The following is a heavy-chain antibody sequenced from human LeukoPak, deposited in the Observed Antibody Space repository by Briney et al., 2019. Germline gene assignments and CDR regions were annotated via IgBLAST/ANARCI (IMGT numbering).Heavy chain of an antibody. D-gene: IGHD7-27*01. CDR1: GFIFSSYS. CDR3: ARDHNWGFDY. J-gene: IGHJ4*02. Sequence: HPGGSLRLSCAASGFIFSSYSMNWVRQAPGKGLEWVSYISTTNDIYYADSVRGRFTISRDNAKNSLYLQMNSLRDEDTAVYYCARDHNWGFDYWGQGTLVAVSS. V-gene: IGHV3-48*02. CDR2: ISTTNDI.